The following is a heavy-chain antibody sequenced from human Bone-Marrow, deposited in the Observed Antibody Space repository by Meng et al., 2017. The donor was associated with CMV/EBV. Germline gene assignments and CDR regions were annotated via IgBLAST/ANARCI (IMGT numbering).Heavy chain of an antibody. Sequence: GSLRLSCAASGFTFSSYWMSWVRQAPGKGLEWVANIKQDGSEKYYVDSVKGRFTISRDNAKNSLYLQMNSLRAEDTAVYYCARDNRYCSSTSCYWDYYGMDVWGQGTTVTVSS. V-gene: IGHV3-7*01. CDR1: GFTFSSYW. D-gene: IGHD2-2*01. CDR3: ARDNRYCSSTSCYWDYYGMDV. J-gene: IGHJ6*02. CDR2: IKQDGSEK.